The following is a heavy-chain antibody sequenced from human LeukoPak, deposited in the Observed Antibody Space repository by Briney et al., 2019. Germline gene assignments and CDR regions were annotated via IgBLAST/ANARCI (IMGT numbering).Heavy chain of an antibody. CDR3: AKARVDTAMVTQIYFDY. Sequence: GGSLRLSCAASGFIFRNYWMSWVRQAPGKGLEWVSAISGSGGSTYYADSVKGRFTISRDNSKNTLYLQMNSLRAEDTAVYYCAKARVDTAMVTQIYFDYWGQGTLVTVSS. D-gene: IGHD5-18*01. CDR1: GFIFRNYW. V-gene: IGHV3-23*01. CDR2: ISGSGGST. J-gene: IGHJ4*02.